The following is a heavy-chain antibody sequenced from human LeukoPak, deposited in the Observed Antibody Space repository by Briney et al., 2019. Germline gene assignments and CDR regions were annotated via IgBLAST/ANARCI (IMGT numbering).Heavy chain of an antibody. CDR3: ARVPTGPTGTIIEY. CDR1: GGSVSSGSYY. Sequence: PSETLFLTCTVSGGSVSSGSYYWTWIRQPPGKGLEYIGYIYTSGNTNYNPSLKSRVTISVDSSKNQFSLKLGSVTAADTAVYYCARVPTGPTGTIIEYWGQGTLVTVSS. CDR2: IYTSGNT. D-gene: IGHD1-1*01. V-gene: IGHV4-61*01. J-gene: IGHJ4*02.